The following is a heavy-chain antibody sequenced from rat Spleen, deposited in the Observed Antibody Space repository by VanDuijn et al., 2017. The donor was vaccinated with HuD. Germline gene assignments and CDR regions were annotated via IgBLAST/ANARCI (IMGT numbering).Heavy chain of an antibody. CDR3: AARDGGYPY. Sequence: EVQLVESGGGLVQPGRSLKLSCAASGFTFSDYNMAWVRQAPKKGLEWVATILYDGSRTYYRDSVKGRFTLSRDNEKSTLYLQMDSLRSEDTATYYCAARDGGYPYWGQGVMVTVSS. D-gene: IGHD1-11*01. J-gene: IGHJ2*01. CDR2: ILYDGSRT. CDR1: GFTFSDYN. V-gene: IGHV5S10*01.